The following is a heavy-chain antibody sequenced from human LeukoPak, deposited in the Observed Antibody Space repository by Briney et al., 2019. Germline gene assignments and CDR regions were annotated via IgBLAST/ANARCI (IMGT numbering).Heavy chain of an antibody. CDR3: ARTDYYDTSIDY. D-gene: IGHD3-22*01. V-gene: IGHV3-21*01. CDR2: ISTGSSFI. CDR1: GFTFSSYS. Sequence: GGSLRLSCAASGFTFSSYSMNWVRQAPGKGLEWVSSISTGSSFIYYADSVKGRFTISRDIAKNSLYLQMNSLRAEDTAVYYCARTDYYDTSIDYWGQGTLVTVSS. J-gene: IGHJ4*02.